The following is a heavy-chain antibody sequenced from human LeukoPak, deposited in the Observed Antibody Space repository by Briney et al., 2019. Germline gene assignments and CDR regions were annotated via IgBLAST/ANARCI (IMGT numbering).Heavy chain of an antibody. Sequence: SETLSLTCTVSCGSINGDYWSWIRQTPGKGLEWIGYIHYSGRTSYNPSLKSRVTISVDTSKNQFSLRLASVTAADTAIYYCAKETVVVPADDWFGPWGQGTLVTVSS. D-gene: IGHD2-21*01. CDR3: AKETVVVPADDWFGP. CDR1: CGSINGDY. J-gene: IGHJ5*02. CDR2: IHYSGRT. V-gene: IGHV4-59*01.